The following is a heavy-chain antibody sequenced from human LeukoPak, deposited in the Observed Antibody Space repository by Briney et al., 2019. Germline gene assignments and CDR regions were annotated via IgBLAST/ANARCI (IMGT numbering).Heavy chain of an antibody. V-gene: IGHV4-39*07. J-gene: IGHJ4*02. D-gene: IGHD3-10*01. CDR2: IYYSGST. CDR1: GGSISSSSYY. CDR3: ARGNHYYGSGSYYPQFDY. Sequence: SETLSLTCSVSGGSISSSSYYWGWIRQPPGKGLEWIGSIYYSGSTYYNPSLKSRVTISVDTSKNQFSLKLSSVTAADTAVYYCARGNHYYGSGSYYPQFDYWGQGTLVTVSS.